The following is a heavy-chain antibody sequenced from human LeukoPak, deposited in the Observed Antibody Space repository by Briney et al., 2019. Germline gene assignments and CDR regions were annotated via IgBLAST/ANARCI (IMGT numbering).Heavy chain of an antibody. D-gene: IGHD6-19*01. V-gene: IGHV3-9*01. CDR3: AKSLAVAGFDY. CDR1: GFTFNDYA. CDR2: ISWNSGNI. Sequence: PGGSLRLSCAASGFTFNDYAMHWVRQVPGKGLEWVSGISWNSGNIGYPDSVKGRFTISRDNAKNSLYLQMNSLRPEDTALYYCAKSLAVAGFDYWGQGTLVTVSS. J-gene: IGHJ4*02.